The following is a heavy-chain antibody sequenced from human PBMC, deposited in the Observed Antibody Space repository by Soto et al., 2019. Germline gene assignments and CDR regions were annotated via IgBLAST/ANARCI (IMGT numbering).Heavy chain of an antibody. V-gene: IGHV3-30*03. Sequence: GGSPRLSCAASGFTFSSYGMHWVRQAPGKGLEWVAFISYDESNKYYADSVKGRFTISRDNSRTTLYLQMNSLRAEDTAVYFCARDSVVATLDYYGMDVWGQGTTVTVSS. CDR3: ARDSVVATLDYYGMDV. CDR1: GFTFSSYG. J-gene: IGHJ6*02. CDR2: ISYDESNK. D-gene: IGHD5-12*01.